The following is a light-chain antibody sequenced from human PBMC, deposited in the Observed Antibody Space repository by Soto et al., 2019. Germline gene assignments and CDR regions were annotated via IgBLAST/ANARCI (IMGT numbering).Light chain of an antibody. CDR2: KAS. V-gene: IGKV1-5*03. CDR1: QSISNW. CDR3: QQYERFPYT. Sequence: DIQMTQSPSTLSASVGDTVTITCRASQSISNWLAWYQQKPGQAPKLLIHKASTLESGVPSRFSGSGSGTEFTLTISSLQPDDVATFYCQQYERFPYTFGQGTKLEIK. J-gene: IGKJ2*01.